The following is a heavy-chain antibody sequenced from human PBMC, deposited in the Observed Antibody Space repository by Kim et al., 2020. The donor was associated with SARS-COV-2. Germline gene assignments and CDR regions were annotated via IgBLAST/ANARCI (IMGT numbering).Heavy chain of an antibody. CDR2: IYYSGST. J-gene: IGHJ4*02. V-gene: IGHV4-31*03. Sequence: SETLSLTCTVSGGSISSGGYYWSWIRQHPGKGLEWIGYIYYSGSTYYNPSLKSRVTISVDTSKNQFSLKLSSVTAADTAVYYCARLCRDGYNFYDYYFDYWGQGTLVTVSS. D-gene: IGHD5-12*01. CDR1: GGSISSGGYY. CDR3: ARLCRDGYNFYDYYFDY.